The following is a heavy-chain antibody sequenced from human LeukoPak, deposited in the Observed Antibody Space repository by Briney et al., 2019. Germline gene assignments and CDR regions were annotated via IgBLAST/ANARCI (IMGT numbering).Heavy chain of an antibody. J-gene: IGHJ4*02. Sequence: GGSLTLSCTTSGFTFSNAWMSWVRQASGKGLQWVGHIKSKTNGGTIDYAAPVKGRFTISRDDSKNTLYLQMNNLETDDTAVYYCTTGWEPMSVAFDNWGQGTLVTVSS. D-gene: IGHD6-19*01. V-gene: IGHV3-15*01. CDR3: TTGWEPMSVAFDN. CDR1: GFTFSNAW. CDR2: IKSKTNGGTI.